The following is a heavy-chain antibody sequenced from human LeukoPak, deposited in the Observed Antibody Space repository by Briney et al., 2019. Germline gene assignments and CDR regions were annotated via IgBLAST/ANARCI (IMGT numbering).Heavy chain of an antibody. CDR1: GFTFSNYY. CDR2: ISTSSANI. V-gene: IGHV3-21*01. CDR3: ARWVGFIE. D-gene: IGHD1-26*01. Sequence: PGGSLRLSCAASGFTFSNYYMNWVRQAPGKGLEWVSCISTSSANIYYADSVKGRFTISRDNAKNSLYLQMNSLRAEDTAVYYCARWVGFIEWGQGTLVTVSS. J-gene: IGHJ4*02.